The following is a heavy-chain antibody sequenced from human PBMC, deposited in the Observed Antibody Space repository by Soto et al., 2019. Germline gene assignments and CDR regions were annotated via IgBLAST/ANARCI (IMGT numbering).Heavy chain of an antibody. CDR3: AADIVYYDSSGYRFDY. J-gene: IGHJ4*02. CDR1: GFTFTSSA. V-gene: IGHV1-58*01. Sequence: GASVKVSCKASGFTFTSSAVQWVRQARGQRLEWIGWIVVGSGNTNYAQKFQERVTITRDMSTSTAYMELSSLRSEDTAVYYCAADIVYYDSSGYRFDYWGQGTLVTVSS. D-gene: IGHD3-22*01. CDR2: IVVGSGNT.